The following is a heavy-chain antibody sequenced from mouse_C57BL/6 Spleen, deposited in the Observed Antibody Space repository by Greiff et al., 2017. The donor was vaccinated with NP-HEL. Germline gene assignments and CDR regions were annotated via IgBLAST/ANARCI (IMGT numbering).Heavy chain of an antibody. V-gene: IGHV1-15*01. J-gene: IGHJ3*01. D-gene: IGHD1-3*01. CDR3: TESKWFAY. Sequence: VQLQQSGVELVRPGASVTLSCKASGYTFTDYEMHWVKQTPVHGLEWIGAIDPETGGTAYNQKFKGKAILTADKSSSTAYMELRSLTSEDSAVYYCTESKWFAYWGQGTLVTVSA. CDR2: IDPETGGT. CDR1: GYTFTDYE.